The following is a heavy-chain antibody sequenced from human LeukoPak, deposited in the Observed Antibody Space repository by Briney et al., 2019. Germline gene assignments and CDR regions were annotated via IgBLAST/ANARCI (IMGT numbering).Heavy chain of an antibody. Sequence: SETLSLTCTVSGGSISSYYWNWIRKPAGQGMEWIGRIYSSGTTYYNTSLKSRITMSVDTSKNQFSLNLTSVTAADTALYYCERWGDENWFDPWGQGTLVTVSS. CDR1: GGSISSYY. V-gene: IGHV4-4*07. CDR2: IYSSGTT. J-gene: IGHJ5*02. CDR3: ERWGDENWFDP. D-gene: IGHD3-16*01.